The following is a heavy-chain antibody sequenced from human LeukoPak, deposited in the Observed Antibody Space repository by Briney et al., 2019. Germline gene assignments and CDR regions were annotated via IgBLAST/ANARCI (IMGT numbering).Heavy chain of an antibody. Sequence: SSETLSPTCTVSGASVSAYYWTWIRQPPGKRLEWLGYIHYSGSTNYNPSLNSRVTMSLDASKNQFSLKLSSVSAADTAVYYCVQVRLAGLFDPWGQGTLVTVSS. CDR1: GASVSAYY. CDR2: IHYSGST. D-gene: IGHD3-3*02. V-gene: IGHV4-59*02. J-gene: IGHJ5*02. CDR3: VQVRLAGLFDP.